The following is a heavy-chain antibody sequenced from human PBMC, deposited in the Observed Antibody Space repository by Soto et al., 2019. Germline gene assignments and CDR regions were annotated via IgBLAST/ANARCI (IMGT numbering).Heavy chain of an antibody. CDR3: AHRRVHLVRGRISFAY. D-gene: IGHD3-10*01. CDR1: VFSLSTSGVG. CDR2: IYWDGEK. J-gene: IGHJ4*02. V-gene: IGHV2-5*02. Sequence: QITLKESGPTLVKPTKTLPLTCTVSVFSLSTSGVGVGWIRQPPGKALEWLALIYWDGEKRYTPSLKSRLIINKSTSKSQVVLTVTTLDPVDTATYYGAHRRVHLVRGRISFAYWRQCTLVTVSS.